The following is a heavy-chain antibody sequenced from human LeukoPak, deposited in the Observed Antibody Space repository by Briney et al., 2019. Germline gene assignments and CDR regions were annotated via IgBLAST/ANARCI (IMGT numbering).Heavy chain of an antibody. V-gene: IGHV4-39*01. CDR2: IYYSGST. J-gene: IGHJ5*02. Sequence: PSETLSLTCSVSGGSIRSSNYYWGWVRQPPGKGLEWIGSIYYSGSTYYNSSLKSRVTLSVDTSKNQFSLKLSSVTAADTAVYYCARQLGHCSSSNCSDRRFDPWGQGTLVTVSS. CDR3: ARQLGHCSSSNCSDRRFDP. D-gene: IGHD2-2*01. CDR1: GGSIRSSNYY.